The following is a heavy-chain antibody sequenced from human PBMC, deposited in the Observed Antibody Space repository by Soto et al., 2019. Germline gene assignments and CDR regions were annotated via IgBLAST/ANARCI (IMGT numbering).Heavy chain of an antibody. Sequence: PGGSLRLSCAASGFTFSSYSMNWVRQAPGKGLEWVSSISSSSSYIYYADSVEGRFTISRDNAKNSLYLQMNSLRAEDTAVYYCARDHVAAAGYWGQGTLVTVSS. CDR3: ARDHVAAAGY. D-gene: IGHD6-13*01. CDR1: GFTFSSYS. J-gene: IGHJ4*02. CDR2: ISSSSSYI. V-gene: IGHV3-21*01.